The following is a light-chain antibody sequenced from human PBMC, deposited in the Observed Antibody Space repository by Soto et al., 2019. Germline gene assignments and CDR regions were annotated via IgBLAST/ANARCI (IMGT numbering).Light chain of an antibody. V-gene: IGKV3-11*01. J-gene: IGKJ3*01. CDR2: DAF. CDR3: HQRVNWPQT. Sequence: EIVLTQSPATLSLSPGERATLSCRASQTVSSYLAWCQQKPGQTASSLLYDAFNRATASPASFSGSWSCTEYSITISSLQAADFSVEYCHQRVNWPQTFGPGTNVDIK. CDR1: QTVSSY.